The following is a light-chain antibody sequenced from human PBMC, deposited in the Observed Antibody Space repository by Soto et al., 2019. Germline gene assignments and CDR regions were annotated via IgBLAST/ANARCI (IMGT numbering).Light chain of an antibody. Sequence: EVVMTQSPLSLPVTLGQPASISCRSSQSLAYIDGNTYLSWFQQRPVQSPRRLIYKVSNRESGVPDRFSGSGSGTDFTLKIIRVEAEAVGVYYCMQGTHWPPYTFGQGTKLEIK. CDR2: KVS. CDR3: MQGTHWPPYT. V-gene: IGKV2-30*01. J-gene: IGKJ2*01. CDR1: QSLAYIDGNTY.